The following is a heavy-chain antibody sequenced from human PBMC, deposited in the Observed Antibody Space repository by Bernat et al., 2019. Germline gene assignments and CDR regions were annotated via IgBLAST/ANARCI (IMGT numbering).Heavy chain of an antibody. CDR2: ISGSGGIT. CDR1: GFTFSSYA. J-gene: IGHJ4*02. Sequence: EVQLLESGGGLVQPGGSLRLSCAASGFTFSSYAMSWVRQAPGKGLEWVSVISGSGGITYYADSVKGRFTISRDNSKNTLYLQMNSLRAEDTAVYYCARGYSGYDLIRNFDYWGQGTLVTVYS. D-gene: IGHD5-12*01. CDR3: ARGYSGYDLIRNFDY. V-gene: IGHV3-23*01.